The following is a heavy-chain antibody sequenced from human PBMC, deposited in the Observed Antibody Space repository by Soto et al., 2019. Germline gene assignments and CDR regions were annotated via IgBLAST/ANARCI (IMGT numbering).Heavy chain of an antibody. J-gene: IGHJ6*02. CDR2: IYPGDSDT. CDR1: GYSFTSYW. Sequence: LGESLKISCKGSGYSFTSYWIGWVRQMPGKGLEWMGIIYPGDSDTRYSPSFQGQVTISADKSISTAYLQWSSLKASDTAMYYCARRSSSLGLYYYYGMDVWGQGTTVTVSS. D-gene: IGHD6-6*01. V-gene: IGHV5-51*01. CDR3: ARRSSSLGLYYYYGMDV.